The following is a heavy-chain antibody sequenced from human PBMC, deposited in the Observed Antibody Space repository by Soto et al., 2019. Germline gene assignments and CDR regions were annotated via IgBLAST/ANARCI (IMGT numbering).Heavy chain of an antibody. V-gene: IGHV4-59*01. J-gene: IGHJ4*02. CDR2: IYYSGCT. Sequence: QVQLQESGPGLVKPSETLSLTCTVSGGSISSYYWSWIRQPPGKGLEWIGYIYYSGCTNYNPSVKSRVTISVDTSKNQFSLKLSSVTAADTAVYYCARVYAYYFDYWGQGTLVTVSS. CDR1: GGSISSYY. CDR3: ARVYAYYFDY. D-gene: IGHD2-8*01.